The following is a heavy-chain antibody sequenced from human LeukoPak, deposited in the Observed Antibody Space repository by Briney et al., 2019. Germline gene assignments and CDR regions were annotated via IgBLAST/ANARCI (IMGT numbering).Heavy chain of an antibody. CDR2: IYPGDSDT. V-gene: IGHV5-51*01. CDR1: GYSFTSYW. J-gene: IGHJ6*03. CDR3: ARQGVAGTIGYYYYYMDV. D-gene: IGHD1-1*01. Sequence: GESLKISCKGSGYSFTSYWIGWVRQMPGKGLEWMGIIYPGDSDTRYSPSFQGQVTISADKSISTAYLQWSSLKASDTAMYYCARQGVAGTIGYYYYYMDVWGKGTTVTISS.